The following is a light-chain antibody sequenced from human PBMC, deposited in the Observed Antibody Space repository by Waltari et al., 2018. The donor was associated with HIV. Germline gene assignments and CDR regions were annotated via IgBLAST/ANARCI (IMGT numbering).Light chain of an antibody. V-gene: IGLV1-47*01. CDR1: SSNIGSNY. Sequence: QSVLTQPPSASGTPGQRVTISCSGSSSNIGSNYVYWYQQLRGTAPKLLIYRNNQRPSGVPDRFLCSKVVTSASLAISGLRSEDEADYYCAAWDDSLRGGFGGGTKLTVL. CDR2: RNN. J-gene: IGLJ3*02. CDR3: AAWDDSLRGG.